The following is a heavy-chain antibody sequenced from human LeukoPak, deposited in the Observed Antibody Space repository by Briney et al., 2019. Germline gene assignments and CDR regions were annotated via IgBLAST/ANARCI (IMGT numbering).Heavy chain of an antibody. D-gene: IGHD3-10*01. J-gene: IGHJ4*02. Sequence: ASVKVSCKASGYTFTGYYMHWVRQAPGQGLEWMGWINPNSGGTNYAQKFQGRVTMTRDTSISTAYMELSRLRSDDTAVYYCAIFPGNYYKDYFDYWGQGTLVTVSS. CDR3: AIFPGNYYKDYFDY. CDR1: GYTFTGYY. CDR2: INPNSGGT. V-gene: IGHV1-2*02.